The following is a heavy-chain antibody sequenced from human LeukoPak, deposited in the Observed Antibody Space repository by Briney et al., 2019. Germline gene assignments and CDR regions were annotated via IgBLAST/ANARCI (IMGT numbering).Heavy chain of an antibody. J-gene: IGHJ4*02. V-gene: IGHV3-48*03. CDR1: GFTSSSYE. CDR2: ISSSGSTI. Sequence: GGSLRLSCAASGFTSSSYEVNWVRQAPGKGLEWVSYISSSGSTIYYADSVKGRFTISRDNAKNSLYLQMNSLRAEDTAVYYCARDSGGSYGNFDYWGQGTLVTVSS. D-gene: IGHD1-26*01. CDR3: ARDSGGSYGNFDY.